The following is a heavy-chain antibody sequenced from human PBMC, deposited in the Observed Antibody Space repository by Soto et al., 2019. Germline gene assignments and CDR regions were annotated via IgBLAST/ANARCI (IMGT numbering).Heavy chain of an antibody. CDR3: AREEFYCTNGVCYNSTPDY. V-gene: IGHV1-18*01. Sequence: ASVKVSCKASGYTFTSYGISWVRQAPGQGLEWMGWISAYNGNTNYAQKLQGRVTMTTDTSTSTAYMELRSLRSDDTAVYYCAREEFYCTNGVCYNSTPDYWGQGTLVTVSS. J-gene: IGHJ4*02. CDR1: GYTFTSYG. CDR2: ISAYNGNT. D-gene: IGHD2-8*01.